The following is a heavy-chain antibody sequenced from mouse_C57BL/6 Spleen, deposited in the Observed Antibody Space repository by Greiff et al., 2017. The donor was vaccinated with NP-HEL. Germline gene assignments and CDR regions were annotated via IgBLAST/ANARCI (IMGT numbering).Heavy chain of an antibody. D-gene: IGHD1-1*01. CDR1: GYTFTDYE. J-gene: IGHJ2*01. CDR3: TRPFITTVVAHFDY. Sequence: QQSGAELVRPGASVTLSCKASGYTFTDYEMHWVKQTPVHGLEWIGAIDPETGGTAYNQKFKGKAILTADKSSSTAYMELRSLTSEDSAVYYCTRPFITTVVAHFDYWGQGTTLTVSS. CDR2: IDPETGGT. V-gene: IGHV1-15*01.